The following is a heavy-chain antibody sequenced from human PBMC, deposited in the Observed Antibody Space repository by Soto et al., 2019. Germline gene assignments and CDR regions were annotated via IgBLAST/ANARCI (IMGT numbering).Heavy chain of an antibody. J-gene: IGHJ6*01. CDR2: ISHDESNK. D-gene: IGHD6-13*01. V-gene: IGHV3-30*18. Sequence: QVQLVESGGGVVQPGRSLRLSCAASGFTFSNYGMHWVRQAPGQGLEWVAIISHDESNKYYADSVKGRFTISRHNPKNPLFLQLNSLKAEETARHYCSKEGDVCNSWPVDVRGDGATITVSP. CDR1: GFTFSNYG. CDR3: SKEGDVCNSWPVDV.